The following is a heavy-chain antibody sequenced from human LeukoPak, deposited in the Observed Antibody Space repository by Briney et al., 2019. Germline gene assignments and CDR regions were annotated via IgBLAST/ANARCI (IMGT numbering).Heavy chain of an antibody. V-gene: IGHV3-23*01. CDR3: AKEYREDIVVVVAALFDY. CDR2: ITGSGGNT. D-gene: IGHD2-15*01. CDR1: GFTFSSNP. Sequence: GGSLRLSCAASGFTFSSNPMSWVRQAPGKGLEWVSAITGSGGNTHYADSVKGRFTISRDNSKNTLYLQMNSLRAEDTAVYYCAKEYREDIVVVVAALFDYWGQGTLVTVSS. J-gene: IGHJ4*02.